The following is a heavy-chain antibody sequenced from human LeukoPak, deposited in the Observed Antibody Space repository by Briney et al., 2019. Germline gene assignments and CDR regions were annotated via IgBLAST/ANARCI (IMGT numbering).Heavy chain of an antibody. Sequence: PGGLLRLSCAASGCTFSNYCMPRGRPAPEKGKEWVAVISYDGSNKYYADSVKGRFTISRDNSKNTLYLQMNSLRAEDTAVYYCAKWGYSYGLPDYWGQGTLVTVSS. J-gene: IGHJ4*02. CDR1: GCTFSNYC. CDR3: AKWGYSYGLPDY. D-gene: IGHD5-18*01. CDR2: ISYDGSNK. V-gene: IGHV3-30*18.